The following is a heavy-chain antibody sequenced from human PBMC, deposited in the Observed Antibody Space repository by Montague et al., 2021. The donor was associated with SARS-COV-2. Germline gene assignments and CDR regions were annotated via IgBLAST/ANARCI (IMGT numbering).Heavy chain of an antibody. J-gene: IGHJ3*01. CDR1: GGSFSVYY. V-gene: IGHV4-34*01. Sequence: SETLSLTCAVYGGSFSVYYWSWLRQSPGSGLEWIAEINHSGTANYSPSLKSRVRISVDTSKHQYTLKLTSVTAADTAMYYCAKEREVVRAARTLVAFDLWGRGTMVTVSS. CDR3: AKEREVVRAARTLVAFDL. D-gene: IGHD2-2*01. CDR2: INHSGTA.